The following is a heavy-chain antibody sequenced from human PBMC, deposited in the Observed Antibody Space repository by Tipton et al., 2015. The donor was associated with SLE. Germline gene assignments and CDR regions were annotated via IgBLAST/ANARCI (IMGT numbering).Heavy chain of an antibody. V-gene: IGHV4-61*09. D-gene: IGHD3-22*01. CDR2: IYTSGST. J-gene: IGHJ3*02. CDR1: GGSISSGSYY. Sequence: TLSLTCTVSGGSISSGSYYWSWIRQPAGKGLEWIGHIYTSGSTNYNPSLKSRVTISIDTSKNQFSLKLTSVTAADTAVYYCASSLDYYDSSHDAFDIWGQGTMVTVSS. CDR3: ASSLDYYDSSHDAFDI.